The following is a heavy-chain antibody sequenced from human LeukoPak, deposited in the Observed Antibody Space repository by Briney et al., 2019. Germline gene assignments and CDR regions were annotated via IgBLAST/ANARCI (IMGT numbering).Heavy chain of an antibody. V-gene: IGHV3-23*01. Sequence: GGSLRLSCAASGFTLSSYAMSWVRQAPGKGLEWVSAISGSGGSTYYADSVKGRFTISRDNSKNTLYLQMNSLRAEDTAVYYCAKGRGDSSGYYYPPYFDYWGQGTLVTVSS. CDR1: GFTLSSYA. CDR3: AKGRGDSSGYYYPPYFDY. D-gene: IGHD3-22*01. J-gene: IGHJ4*02. CDR2: ISGSGGST.